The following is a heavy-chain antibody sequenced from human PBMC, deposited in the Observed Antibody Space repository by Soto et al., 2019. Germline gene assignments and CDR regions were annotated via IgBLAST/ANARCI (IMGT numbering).Heavy chain of an antibody. CDR3: ARSQGSSTSLEIYYYYYYGMDV. CDR2: IIPITDTT. CDR1: GGTFSSYA. V-gene: IGHV1-69*01. D-gene: IGHD2-2*01. Sequence: QVQLVQSGAEVKKPGSSVKVSCKASGGTFSSYAISWVRQAHGPGLEWMGGIIPITDTTNYAQQFQGRVTITADESTSKAYMELSSLRAEHTAVYYCARSQGSSTSLEIYYYYYYGMDVWGQGTRVTVSS. J-gene: IGHJ6*02.